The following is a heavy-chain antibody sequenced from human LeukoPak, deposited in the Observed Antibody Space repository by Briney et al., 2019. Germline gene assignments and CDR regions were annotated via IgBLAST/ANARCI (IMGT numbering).Heavy chain of an antibody. D-gene: IGHD1-26*01. V-gene: IGHV3-23*01. J-gene: IGHJ4*02. CDR3: AKVWLSSGSYYDYFDY. CDR1: GFTFSSYA. CDR2: ISGGGGST. Sequence: PGGSLRLSCAASGFTFSSYAMSWVRQAPGKGLEWVSAISGGGGSTYYADSVKGRFTISRDNSKNTLYLQMNSLRAEDTAVYYCAKVWLSSGSYYDYFDYWGQGTLVTVSS.